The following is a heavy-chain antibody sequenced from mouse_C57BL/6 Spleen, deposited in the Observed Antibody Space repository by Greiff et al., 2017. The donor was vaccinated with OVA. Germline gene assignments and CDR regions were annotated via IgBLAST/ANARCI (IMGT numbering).Heavy chain of an antibody. CDR3: AREGELRPYAMDY. V-gene: IGHV1-82*01. CDR1: GYAFSSSW. D-gene: IGHD3-2*02. Sequence: QVQLQQSGPELVKPGASVKISCKASGYAFSSSWMNWVKQRPGTGLEWIGRIYPGDGDTNYNGKFKGKATLTADKSSSTAYMQLSSLASEDSAVYFCAREGELRPYAMDYWGQGTSVTVSS. CDR2: IYPGDGDT. J-gene: IGHJ4*01.